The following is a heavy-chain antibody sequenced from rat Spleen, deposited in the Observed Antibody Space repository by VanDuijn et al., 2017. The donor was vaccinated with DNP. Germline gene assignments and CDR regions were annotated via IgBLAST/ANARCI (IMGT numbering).Heavy chain of an antibody. CDR2: ISYDGTRT. CDR1: GLTFSGYY. V-gene: IGHV5-7*01. CDR3: VRWNSGHFDY. Sequence: EVQLVESRGGLVQPGGSLKLSCADSGLTFSGYYMAWVCQAPEKGLEWVATISYDGTRTDYRDSVKGRFAISRDNAKSTLYLQMNSLRSEDMATYYCVRWNSGHFDYWGQGVMVTVSS. J-gene: IGHJ2*01. D-gene: IGHD4-3*01.